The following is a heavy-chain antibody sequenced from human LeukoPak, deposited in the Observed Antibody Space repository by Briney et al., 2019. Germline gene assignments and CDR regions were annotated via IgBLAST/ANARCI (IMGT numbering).Heavy chain of an antibody. CDR1: GGSIRSYY. CDR2: IYTSGST. J-gene: IGHJ4*02. V-gene: IGHV4-4*07. D-gene: IGHD3-10*01. CDR3: ARIMVRGVTPDY. Sequence: SETLSLTCTVSGGSIRSYYWSWIRQPAGKGLEWIGRIYTSGSTNYNPSLKSRVTMSVDTSKNQFSLKLSSVTAADTAVYYCARIMVRGVTPDYWGQGTLVTVSS.